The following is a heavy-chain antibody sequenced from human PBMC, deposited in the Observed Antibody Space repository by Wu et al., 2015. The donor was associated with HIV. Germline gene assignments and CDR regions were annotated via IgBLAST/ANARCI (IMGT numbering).Heavy chain of an antibody. Sequence: QVQLVQSGAEVKKPGSSVKVSCKASGGTFSTSAITWVRQAPGQGLEWMGGIIPSFGTANYAQKFQGRVTITTDKFTSTVYMELSSLRYEDTAVYYCARGNYYDSSGYKGVFFAFDIWGQGTRVTVSS. V-gene: IGHV1-69*05. CDR1: GGTFSTSA. D-gene: IGHD3-22*01. CDR2: IIPSFGTA. CDR3: ARGNYYDSSGYKGVFFAFDI. J-gene: IGHJ3*02.